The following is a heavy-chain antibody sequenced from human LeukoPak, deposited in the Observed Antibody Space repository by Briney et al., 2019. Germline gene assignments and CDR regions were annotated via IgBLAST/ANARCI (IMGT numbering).Heavy chain of an antibody. D-gene: IGHD6-13*01. J-gene: IGHJ3*02. CDR2: VYYTGSA. V-gene: IGHV4-59*08. CDR3: ARPRIAATFDAFDI. CDR1: GGSISSYY. Sequence: PSETVSLTCTVSGGSISSYYWSWIRQPPGKGLEWIAYVYYTGSANYNPSLKSRVTISVDTSKKQFSLNLTSVTAADTAVYYCARPRIAATFDAFDIWGQGTMVTVSS.